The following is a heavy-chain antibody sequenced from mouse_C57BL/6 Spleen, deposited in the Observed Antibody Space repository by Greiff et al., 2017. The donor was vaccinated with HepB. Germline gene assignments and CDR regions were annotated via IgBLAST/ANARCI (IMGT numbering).Heavy chain of an antibody. J-gene: IGHJ1*03. V-gene: IGHV1-81*01. CDR1: GYTFTSYG. Sequence: QVQLQQSGAELARPGASVKLSCKASGYTFTSYGISWVKQRTGQGLEWIGEIYPRSGNTYYNEKFKGKATLTADKSSSTAYMELRSLTSEDSAVYFCARSPFYYYGSSHWYFDVWGTGTTVTVSS. D-gene: IGHD1-1*01. CDR3: ARSPFYYYGSSHWYFDV. CDR2: IYPRSGNT.